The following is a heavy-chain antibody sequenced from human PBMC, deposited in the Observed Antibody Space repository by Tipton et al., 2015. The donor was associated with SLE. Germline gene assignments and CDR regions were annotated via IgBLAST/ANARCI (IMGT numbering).Heavy chain of an antibody. Sequence: TLSLTCAVYGGSFSDYFWTWIRQPPGKGLEWIGEINHSGSTNYNPSLKGRVTTSVDTSKNQFSLKLSSVTAADTAVYYCAKRNDFWSGYYGYYSGMDVWGQGTTVTVSS. CDR3: AKRNDFWSGYYGYYSGMDV. CDR1: GGSFSDYF. V-gene: IGHV4-34*01. CDR2: INHSGST. J-gene: IGHJ6*02. D-gene: IGHD3-3*01.